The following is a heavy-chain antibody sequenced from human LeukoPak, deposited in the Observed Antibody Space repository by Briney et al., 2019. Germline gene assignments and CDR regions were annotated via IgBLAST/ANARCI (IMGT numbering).Heavy chain of an antibody. D-gene: IGHD3-3*01. J-gene: IGHJ6*02. CDR2: INHSGST. V-gene: IGHV4-34*01. CDR3: ARGVRITIFGVVIIRYGMDV. Sequence: TSETLSLTCAVYGGSFSGYYWSWIRQPPGKGLEWIGEINHSGSTNYNPSLKSRVTISVDTSKNQFSLKLSSVTAADTAVYYCARGVRITIFGVVIIRYGMDVWGQGTTVTVSS. CDR1: GGSFSGYY.